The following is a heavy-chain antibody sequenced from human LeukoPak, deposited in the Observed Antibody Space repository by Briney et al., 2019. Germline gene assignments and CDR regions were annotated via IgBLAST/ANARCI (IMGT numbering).Heavy chain of an antibody. CDR2: IYHSGST. CDR3: ARDHSSSWSTNAFDI. Sequence: SETLSLTCAVSGYSISSGYYWGWIRQPPGKGLEWIGSIYHSGSTYYNPPLKSRVTISVDTSKNQFSLKLSSVTAADTAVYYCARDHSSSWSTNAFDIWGQWTMVTVSS. V-gene: IGHV4-38-2*02. D-gene: IGHD6-13*01. J-gene: IGHJ3*02. CDR1: GYSISSGYY.